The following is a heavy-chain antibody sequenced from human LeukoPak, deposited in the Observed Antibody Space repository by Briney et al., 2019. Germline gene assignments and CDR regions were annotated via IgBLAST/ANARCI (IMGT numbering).Heavy chain of an antibody. CDR3: AKVAKYYYGPETYYFFEQ. CDR2: INQDGTEK. CDR1: GFPFR. V-gene: IGHV3-7*01. D-gene: IGHD3-10*01. Sequence: GGSLRLSCAASGFPFRMSWVRQAPGKGLEWVANINQDGTEKYYVDSVKGRFTISRDYAKNSLYRQMNSLRVEDTAVYYCAKVAKYYYGPETYYFFEQWGQGTPAAASS. J-gene: IGHJ4*02.